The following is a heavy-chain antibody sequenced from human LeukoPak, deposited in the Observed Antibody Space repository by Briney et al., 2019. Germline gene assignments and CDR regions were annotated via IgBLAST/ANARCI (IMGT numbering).Heavy chain of an antibody. D-gene: IGHD1-26*01. V-gene: IGHV3-11*01. Sequence: GGSLRLSCAASGFTFSDYYMNWIRQAPGKGPEWVSYISSSGSTIYYADSVKGRFTISRDNAKNSLYLQMNSLRAEDTAVYYCAREIRGYSYFDYWGQGTLVTVSS. CDR1: GFTFSDYY. CDR2: ISSSGSTI. CDR3: AREIRGYSYFDY. J-gene: IGHJ4*02.